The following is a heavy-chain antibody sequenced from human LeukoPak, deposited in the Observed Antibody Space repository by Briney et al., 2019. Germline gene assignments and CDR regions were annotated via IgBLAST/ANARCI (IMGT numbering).Heavy chain of an antibody. CDR1: GGSISSSSYY. D-gene: IGHD3-3*01. Sequence: SETLSLTCTVSGGSISSSSYYWGWIRQPPGKGLEWIGSIYYSGSTYYNPSLKSRVTISVDTPKNQFSLKLSSVTAADTAVYYCARKYDFWSGFDYWGQGTLVTVSS. CDR2: IYYSGST. V-gene: IGHV4-39*01. CDR3: ARKYDFWSGFDY. J-gene: IGHJ4*02.